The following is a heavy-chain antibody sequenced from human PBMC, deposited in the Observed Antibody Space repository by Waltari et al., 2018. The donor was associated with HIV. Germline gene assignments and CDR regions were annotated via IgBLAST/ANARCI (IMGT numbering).Heavy chain of an antibody. CDR2: INPDGNTI. CDR3: VKDMFGEYDY. CDR1: EFSVSRYW. V-gene: IGHV3-74*01. D-gene: IGHD3-10*02. Sequence: EVQLVQSGGGLVQLGGSRRLSGAASEFSVSRYWMPWVRQIPGQGLVWVSRINPDGNTINYADSVRGRFTISRDYAKNTLYLQMNSLRDEDTAMYYCVKDMFGEYDYWGQGTLVTVSS. J-gene: IGHJ4*02.